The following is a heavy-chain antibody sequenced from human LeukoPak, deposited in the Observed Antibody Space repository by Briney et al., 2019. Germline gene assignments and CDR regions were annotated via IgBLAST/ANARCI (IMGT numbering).Heavy chain of an antibody. CDR2: INHSGST. CDR3: ARGLLKPKYYDFWSGYYPGGFDP. J-gene: IGHJ5*02. CDR1: GGSFSGYY. D-gene: IGHD3-3*01. Sequence: SSEALSLTCAVYGGSFSGYYWSWIRQPPGKGLEWIGEINHSGSTNYNPSLKSRVTISVDTSKNQFSLKLSSVTAADTAVYYCARGLLKPKYYDFWSGYYPGGFDPWGQGTLVTVSS. V-gene: IGHV4-34*01.